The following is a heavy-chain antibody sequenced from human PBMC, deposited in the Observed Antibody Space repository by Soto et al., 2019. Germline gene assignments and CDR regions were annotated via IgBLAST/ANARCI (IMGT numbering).Heavy chain of an antibody. D-gene: IGHD2-21*02. V-gene: IGHV2-5*02. CDR1: GFSLSTGGVG. J-gene: IGHJ6*02. Sequence: QITLKESGPTLVKPTQTLTLTCTFSGFSLSTGGVGVGWIRQPPGKALEWLALIYWDDDKRYSPSLKSRLTVTKDTSKNHVVLTMTNRDPVDTATYYCAHSRCGGDCLRSYSSHYYYGMDVWGQGTTVTVSS. CDR2: IYWDDDK. CDR3: AHSRCGGDCLRSYSSHYYYGMDV.